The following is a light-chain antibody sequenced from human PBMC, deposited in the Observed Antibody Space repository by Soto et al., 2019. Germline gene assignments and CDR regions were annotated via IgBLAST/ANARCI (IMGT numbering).Light chain of an antibody. CDR2: DVS. J-gene: IGLJ2*01. V-gene: IGLV2-8*01. CDR3: NSFAGSAHVV. CDR1: SSDVGAYNY. Sequence: QSALAQPPSASGSPGQSVTIPCTGTSSDVGAYNYVSWYQQHPGKAPKLIIYDVSQRPSGVPDRFSGSKSGNTASLTVSGLQAEDEAVYYCNSFAGSAHVVFGGGTKLTVL.